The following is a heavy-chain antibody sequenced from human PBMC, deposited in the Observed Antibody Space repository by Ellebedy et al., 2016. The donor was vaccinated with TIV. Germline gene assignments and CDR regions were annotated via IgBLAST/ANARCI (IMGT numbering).Heavy chain of an antibody. CDR3: ARILQEVGDYFDS. D-gene: IGHD3-9*01. CDR2: IIGTGNNK. V-gene: IGHV3-74*01. CDR1: GFTFSNYN. J-gene: IGHJ4*02. Sequence: GESLKISCAASGFTFSNYNMNWVRQSPGKGLVWVSCIIGTGNNKDYADSVKGRFTISRDNAKDTLFLQMNSLRAEDTAVYYCARILQEVGDYFDSWGQGTLVTVSS.